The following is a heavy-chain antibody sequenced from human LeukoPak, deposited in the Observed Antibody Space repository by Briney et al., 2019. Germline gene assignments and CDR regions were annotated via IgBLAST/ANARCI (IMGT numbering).Heavy chain of an antibody. Sequence: SETLSLTCTVSGGSISSGGYYWSWIRQPPGKGLEWIGYIYHSGSTHYNPSLKSRVTISVDRSKNQFSLKLSSVTAADTAVYYCLVSTSWYSIDYWGQGTLVTVSS. D-gene: IGHD2-15*01. CDR2: IYHSGST. CDR1: GGSISSGGYY. V-gene: IGHV4-30-2*01. J-gene: IGHJ4*02. CDR3: LVSTSWYSIDY.